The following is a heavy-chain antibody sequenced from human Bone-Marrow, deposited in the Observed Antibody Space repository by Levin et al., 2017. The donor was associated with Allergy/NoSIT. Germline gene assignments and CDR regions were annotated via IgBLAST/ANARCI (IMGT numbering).Heavy chain of an antibody. CDR1: GYTLSGYY. V-gene: IGHV1-2*02. CDR2: INPNSGGT. CDR3: AGEPVVVAAGYYYYGLDV. J-gene: IGHJ6*02. Sequence: GESLKISCKASGYTLSGYYIHWVRQAPGQGLEWMGWINPNSGGTNYAQKFQGRVTMTRDTSITTAYMEVSSLRSDDTAVYYCAGEPVVVAAGYYYYGLDVWGQGTTVTVSS. D-gene: IGHD2-15*01.